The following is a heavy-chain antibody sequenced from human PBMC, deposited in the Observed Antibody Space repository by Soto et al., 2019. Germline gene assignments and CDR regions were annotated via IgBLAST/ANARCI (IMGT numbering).Heavy chain of an antibody. J-gene: IGHJ3*02. Sequence: GGSLRLSCAASGFTFSSYGMHWVRQAPGKGLEWVAVISYDGSNKYYADSVKGRFTISRDNSKNTLYLQMNSLRAEDTAVYYCAKDDYYYGSSGYYYGAFDIWGQGTMVTVSS. CDR1: GFTFSSYG. D-gene: IGHD3-22*01. V-gene: IGHV3-30*18. CDR2: ISYDGSNK. CDR3: AKDDYYYGSSGYYYGAFDI.